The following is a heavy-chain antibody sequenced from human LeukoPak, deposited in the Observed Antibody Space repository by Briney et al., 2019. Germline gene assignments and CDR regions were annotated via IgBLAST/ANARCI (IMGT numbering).Heavy chain of an antibody. V-gene: IGHV3-23*01. D-gene: IGHD1-7*01. CDR1: GFTFSRYA. J-gene: IGHJ5*02. CDR2: ISGSGGST. Sequence: GGSLRLSCAASGFTFSRYAMSWVRQAPGKGLEWVSAISGSGGSTYYADSVKGRFTNSRDNSKNTLYLQMNSLRVEDTALYYCARTSDGNWFDPWGQGTLVTVSS. CDR3: ARTSDGNWFDP.